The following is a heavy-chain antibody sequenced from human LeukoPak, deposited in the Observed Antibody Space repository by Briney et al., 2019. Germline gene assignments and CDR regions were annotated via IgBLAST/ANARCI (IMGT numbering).Heavy chain of an antibody. CDR2: IIPFFGTA. V-gene: IGHV1-69*06. D-gene: IGHD6-13*01. J-gene: IGHJ4*02. CDR1: GATFTSYA. CDR3: AREYSSSSDYFDY. Sequence: ASVKLSCNASGATFTSYAISWVRQAPGQGLEWRGGIIPFFGTANYAQKLQCRVTITSDKSTSTAYMELSSLRSEDTAVYYCAREYSSSSDYFDYWGQGTLVTVSS.